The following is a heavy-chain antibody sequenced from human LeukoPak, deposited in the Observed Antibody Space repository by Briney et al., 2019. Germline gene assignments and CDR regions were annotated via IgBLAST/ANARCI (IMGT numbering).Heavy chain of an antibody. CDR2: IYTSGST. CDR1: GGSISSGSYY. Sequence: PSETLSLTCAVSGGSISSGSYYWSWIRQPAGKGLEWIGRIYTSGSTNYNPSLKSRVTISVDTSKNQFSLKLSSVTAADTAVYYCASQYYYDSSGYFYWGQGTLVTVSS. J-gene: IGHJ4*02. D-gene: IGHD3-22*01. V-gene: IGHV4-61*02. CDR3: ASQYYYDSSGYFY.